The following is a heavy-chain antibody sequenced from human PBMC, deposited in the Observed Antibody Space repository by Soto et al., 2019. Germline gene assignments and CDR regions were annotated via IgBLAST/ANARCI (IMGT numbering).Heavy chain of an antibody. CDR3: ARVAY. V-gene: IGHV3-21*01. CDR1: GFTFSRFS. CDR2: ISSGSSDT. Sequence: PGGSLRLSCEAYGFTFSRFSMNWVRQVPGKGLEWVASISSGSSDTWYADSVKGRFIISRDNAQNSLFLQMNTLRPEDTAMYYCARVAYWGPGTQVTVSS. J-gene: IGHJ4*02.